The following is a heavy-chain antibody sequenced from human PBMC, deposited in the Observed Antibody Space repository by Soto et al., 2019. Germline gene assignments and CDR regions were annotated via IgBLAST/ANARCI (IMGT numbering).Heavy chain of an antibody. Sequence: EVQLLESGGGLVQPGGSLRLSCAASGFTFSSYAMKWVRQAPGKGLEWVSGISGNGGRTYYADSVKGRFTISRDNSKNMVYLQMNSLRAEDTAKYYCSKVQRSMIGVALDAFDVWGQGAMVTVSS. CDR3: SKVQRSMIGVALDAFDV. J-gene: IGHJ3*01. D-gene: IGHD3-22*01. CDR1: GFTFSSYA. V-gene: IGHV3-23*01. CDR2: ISGNGGRT.